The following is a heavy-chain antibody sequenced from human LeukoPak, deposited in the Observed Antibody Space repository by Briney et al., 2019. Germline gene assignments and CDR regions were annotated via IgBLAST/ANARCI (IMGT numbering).Heavy chain of an antibody. CDR1: GYTFPGYY. CDR2: INPNSGAT. V-gene: IGHV1-2*02. D-gene: IGHD6-6*01. CDR3: AREHSSSSGKVFDY. J-gene: IGHJ4*02. Sequence: ASVKVSCKASGYTFPGYYMHWVRQAPGQALESIGWINPNSGATNYAQKFQGRVTMTRDTSINTAYMELTSLKSDDTAGYYCAREHSSSSGKVFDYWGQGTLVTVSS.